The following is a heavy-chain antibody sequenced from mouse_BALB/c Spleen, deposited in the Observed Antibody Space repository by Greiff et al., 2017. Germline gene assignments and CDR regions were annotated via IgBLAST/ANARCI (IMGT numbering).Heavy chain of an antibody. V-gene: IGHV1S126*01. Sequence: QVQLQQSGPQLVRPGASVKISCKASGYSFTSYWMHWVKQRPGQGLEWIGMIDPSDSETRLNQKFKDKATLTVDKSSSTAYMQLSSPTSEDSAVYYCARNYGSSFAYWGQGTLVTVSA. J-gene: IGHJ3*01. CDR2: IDPSDSET. CDR1: GYSFTSYW. CDR3: ARNYGSSFAY. D-gene: IGHD1-1*01.